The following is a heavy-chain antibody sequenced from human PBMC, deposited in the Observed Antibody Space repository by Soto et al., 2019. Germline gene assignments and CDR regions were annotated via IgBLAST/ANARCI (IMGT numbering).Heavy chain of an antibody. J-gene: IGHJ5*02. V-gene: IGHV1-24*01. Sequence: ASVKVSCKVSGYTLTELSMHWARQAPGKGLEWMGGFDPEDGETIYAQKFQGRVTMTEDTSTDTAYMELSSLRSEDTAVYYCAADPTVDLAAAEYNWFDPWGQGTLVTVSS. CDR1: GYTLTELS. CDR3: AADPTVDLAAAEYNWFDP. D-gene: IGHD6-13*01. CDR2: FDPEDGET.